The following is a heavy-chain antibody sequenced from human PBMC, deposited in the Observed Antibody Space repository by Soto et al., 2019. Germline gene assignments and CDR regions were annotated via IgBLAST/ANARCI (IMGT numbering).Heavy chain of an antibody. J-gene: IGHJ3*02. Sequence: EVQLVESGGGLVQPGGSLRLSCAASGFTFSSYWMHWVRQAPGKGLVWVSRINSDGSSTSYADSVKGRFTISRDNAKNTLYLQMNSLRAEDTAVYYCVSWGGIYSDAFDIWGQGTMVTVSS. D-gene: IGHD1-26*01. CDR1: GFTFSSYW. CDR3: VSWGGIYSDAFDI. V-gene: IGHV3-74*01. CDR2: INSDGSST.